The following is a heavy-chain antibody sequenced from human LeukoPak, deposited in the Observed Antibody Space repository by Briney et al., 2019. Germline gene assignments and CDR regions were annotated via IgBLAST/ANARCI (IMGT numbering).Heavy chain of an antibody. D-gene: IGHD6-19*01. CDR3: AKDQRGIAVAPTYYFDY. CDR2: LGSGVST. Sequence: GRSLRLSCAASGFTFSNYAMSWVRQDPGEGLEWVSALGSGVSTYYADSVKGRFTISRDNSKNTLYLQMNSLRAEDTAVYYCAKDQRGIAVAPTYYFDYWGQGTLVTVSS. V-gene: IGHV3-23*01. CDR1: GFTFSNYA. J-gene: IGHJ4*02.